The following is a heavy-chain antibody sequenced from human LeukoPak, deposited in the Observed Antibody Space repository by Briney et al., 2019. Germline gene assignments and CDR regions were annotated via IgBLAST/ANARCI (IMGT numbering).Heavy chain of an antibody. CDR3: AKAPVTTCSGAYCYPFDY. CDR2: ISVSGNT. Sequence: GGSLRLSCAASGFTLSSYAMSWVRQAPGKGLEWVSAISVSGNTYHADSVKGRFTISRDGSKNTLYLQMNRLRAEDAAVYYCAKAPVTTCSGAYCYPFDYWGQGTLVTVSS. CDR1: GFTLSSYA. V-gene: IGHV3-23*01. J-gene: IGHJ4*02. D-gene: IGHD2-21*01.